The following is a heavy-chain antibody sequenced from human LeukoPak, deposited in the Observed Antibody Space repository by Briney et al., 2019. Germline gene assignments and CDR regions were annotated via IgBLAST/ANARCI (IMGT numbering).Heavy chain of an antibody. V-gene: IGHV4-34*01. CDR2: INHSGST. Sequence: SETLSLTCAVYGGSFSGYYWSWIRQPPGKGLEWIGEINHSGSTNYNPSLKSRVTISVDTSKNQFSLKLSSVTAADTAVYYCARRLIRGYLDYWGQGTLVTVSS. J-gene: IGHJ4*02. CDR3: ARRLIRGYLDY. D-gene: IGHD3-16*01. CDR1: GGSFSGYY.